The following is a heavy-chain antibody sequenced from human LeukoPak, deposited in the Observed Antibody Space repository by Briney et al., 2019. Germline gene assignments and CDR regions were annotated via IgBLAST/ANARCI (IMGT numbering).Heavy chain of an antibody. Sequence: ASVKVSCKASGYTFTGYYMHWVRQAPGQGLEWMGWISAYNGNTNYAQKLQGRVTMTTDTSTSTAYMELRSLRSDDTAVYYCARVRRTEWELLDYWGQGTLVTVSS. CDR3: ARVRRTEWELLDY. CDR1: GYTFTGYY. J-gene: IGHJ4*02. CDR2: ISAYNGNT. D-gene: IGHD1-26*01. V-gene: IGHV1-18*04.